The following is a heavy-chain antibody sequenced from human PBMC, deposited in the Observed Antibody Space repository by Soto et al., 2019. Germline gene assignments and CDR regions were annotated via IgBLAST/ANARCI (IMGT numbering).Heavy chain of an antibody. V-gene: IGHV4-4*02. J-gene: IGHJ1*01. CDR2: IHPSGNT. Sequence: QVQLQESGPGLVRPSGTLSLTCGVSGVSISSGSWWSWVRQPPGKGLEWMGGIHPSGNTNYNTSLKSRVPISVDQSKNQFSLMLNFVTAADTAIYYCAKNGAYNFEFWGQGTLVTVSS. CDR3: AKNGAYNFEF. D-gene: IGHD1-20*01. CDR1: GVSISSGSW.